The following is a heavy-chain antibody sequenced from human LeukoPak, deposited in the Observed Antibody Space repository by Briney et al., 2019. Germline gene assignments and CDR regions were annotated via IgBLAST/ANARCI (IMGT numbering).Heavy chain of an antibody. Sequence: ASVKVSCKASGYTFTSYGISWVRQAPGQGLEWMGWISAYNGNTDYAQKLQGRVTMTTDTSTSTGYMELRSLRSDDTAVYYCARDYGDSDFDYWGQGTLVTVSS. V-gene: IGHV1-18*01. CDR2: ISAYNGNT. CDR3: ARDYGDSDFDY. CDR1: GYTFTSYG. J-gene: IGHJ4*02. D-gene: IGHD4-17*01.